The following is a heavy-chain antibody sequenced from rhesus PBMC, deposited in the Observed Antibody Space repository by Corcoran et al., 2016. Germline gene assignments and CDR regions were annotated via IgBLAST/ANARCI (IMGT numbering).Heavy chain of an antibody. V-gene: IGHV3S5*01. CDR1: GFTFSSYG. CDR3: AREGVYTVTMFDY. CDR2: INSGGGST. Sequence: VQLVETGGGLVQPGGSLKLSCAASGFTFSSYGMSWVRQAPGKGLEWVSAINSGGGSTYYHDSVKGRFTISRDNSKNTLSLQMNSLRAEDTAVYYCAREGVYTVTMFDYWGQGVLVTVSS. D-gene: IGHD4-23*01. J-gene: IGHJ4*01.